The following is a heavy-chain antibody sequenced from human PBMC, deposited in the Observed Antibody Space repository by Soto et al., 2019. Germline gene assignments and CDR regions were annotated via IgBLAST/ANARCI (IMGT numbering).Heavy chain of an antibody. CDR3: ARVYGRYYYYMDV. Sequence: GGSLRLSCAASGFTVSDYDMSWIRQAPGEGLEWLSHITSRGNSIYYADSVKGRFTISRDNAEKSLYLQMSSLRAEDTAIYYCARVYGRYYYYMDVWGKGTTVTVSS. V-gene: IGHV3-11*01. CDR1: GFTVSDYD. CDR2: ITSRGNSI. D-gene: IGHD3-10*01. J-gene: IGHJ6*03.